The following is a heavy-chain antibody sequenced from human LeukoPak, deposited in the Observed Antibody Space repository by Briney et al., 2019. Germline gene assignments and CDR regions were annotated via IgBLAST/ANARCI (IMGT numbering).Heavy chain of an antibody. V-gene: IGHV3-21*01. CDR1: GFTFSSYS. CDR2: ISSSSSYI. D-gene: IGHD3-3*01. J-gene: IGHJ6*03. CDR3: AKSPTPVTYDFTIWAYYYYYMDV. Sequence: GGSLRLSCAASGFTFSSYSMNWVRQAPGKGLEWVSSISSSSSYIYYADSVKGRFTISRDNAKNSLYLQMNSLRAEDTAVYYCAKSPTPVTYDFTIWAYYYYYMDVWGKGTTVTVSS.